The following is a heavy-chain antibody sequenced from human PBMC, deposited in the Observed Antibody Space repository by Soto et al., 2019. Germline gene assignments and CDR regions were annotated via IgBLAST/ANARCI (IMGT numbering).Heavy chain of an antibody. J-gene: IGHJ6*02. Sequence: GASVKVSCKASGYTFTSYGISWVRQAPGQGLEWMGWISAYNGNTNYAQKQQGRVTMTTDTSTRTAYMELRNLRSDDTAVYYCARDLCLDTAMVRAYYYYGMDVWGQGTTVTVSS. CDR1: GYTFTSYG. CDR3: ARDLCLDTAMVRAYYYYGMDV. CDR2: ISAYNGNT. D-gene: IGHD5-18*01. V-gene: IGHV1-18*01.